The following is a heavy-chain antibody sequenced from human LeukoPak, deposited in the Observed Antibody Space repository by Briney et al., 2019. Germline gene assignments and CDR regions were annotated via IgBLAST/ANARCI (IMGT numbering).Heavy chain of an antibody. CDR2: INHSGST. D-gene: IGHD3-3*01. J-gene: IGHJ5*02. Sequence: PSEPLSLTCAVYGGSFSGYYWSWIRHPPGKGLEWVGEINHSGSTNYNPSLKSRVTISVDTSKNQFSLKLSSVTAADTAVYYCARGQQYYDFWSGHNWFDPWGQGTLVTVSS. V-gene: IGHV4-34*01. CDR1: GGSFSGYY. CDR3: ARGQQYYDFWSGHNWFDP.